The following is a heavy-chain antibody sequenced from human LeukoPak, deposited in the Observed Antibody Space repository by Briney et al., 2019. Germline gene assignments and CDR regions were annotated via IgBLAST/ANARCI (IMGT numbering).Heavy chain of an antibody. Sequence: GGSLRLSCAASGFTFSDYYMSWIRQAPGKGLEWVSYISSSGSTIYYADSVKGRFTISRDNAKNSLYLQMNSLRAEDTAVYYCASARATAMEDNWFDPWGQGTLVTVSS. CDR2: ISSSGSTI. D-gene: IGHD5-18*01. V-gene: IGHV3-11*01. CDR1: GFTFSDYY. J-gene: IGHJ5*02. CDR3: ASARATAMEDNWFDP.